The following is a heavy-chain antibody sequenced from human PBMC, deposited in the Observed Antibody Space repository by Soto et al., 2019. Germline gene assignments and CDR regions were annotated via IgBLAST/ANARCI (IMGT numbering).Heavy chain of an antibody. D-gene: IGHD3-3*02. CDR1: GGSFSGYY. CDR2: INHSGST. V-gene: IGHV4-34*01. J-gene: IGHJ5*02. CDR3: ARVRIFGVVIRIVAWFDP. Sequence: SETLSLTCAFYGGSFSGYYWSLIRQPPGKGLEWIGEINHSGSTNYNPSLKSRVTISVDTSKNQFSLKLSSVTAADTAVYYCARVRIFGVVIRIVAWFDPWGQGTLVTVSS.